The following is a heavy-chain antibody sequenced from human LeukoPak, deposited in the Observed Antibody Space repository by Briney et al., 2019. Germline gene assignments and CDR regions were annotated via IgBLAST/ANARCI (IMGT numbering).Heavy chain of an antibody. D-gene: IGHD3-9*01. J-gene: IGHJ1*01. V-gene: IGHV4-59*12. CDR1: SGSISNYY. CDR2: IYYSGTT. CDR3: ARAYYDILTGPLVYFQH. Sequence: SETLSLTCTVSSGSISNYYWSWVRQPPGKGLEWIGYIYYSGTTNYNPSLKSRVTISVDTSKNQFSLKLSSVTAADTAVYYCARAYYDILTGPLVYFQHWGQGTLVTVSS.